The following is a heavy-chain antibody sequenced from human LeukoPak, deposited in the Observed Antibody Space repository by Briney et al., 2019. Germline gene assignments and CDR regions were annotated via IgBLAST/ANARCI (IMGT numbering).Heavy chain of an antibody. V-gene: IGHV3-48*01. CDR2: ISSSLDSSM. J-gene: IGHJ4*02. D-gene: IGHD5-12*01. CDR3: ARDLRSGGYDKGPKSFDY. CDR1: GFTFNVYS. Sequence: GGSLRLSCAASGFTFNVYSMNWVRQAPGKGLEWVSFISSSLDSSMYYADSVKGRFTISRDNAKNSLYLQMNSLRAEDTAVYYCARDLRSGGYDKGPKSFDYWGQGTLVTVSS.